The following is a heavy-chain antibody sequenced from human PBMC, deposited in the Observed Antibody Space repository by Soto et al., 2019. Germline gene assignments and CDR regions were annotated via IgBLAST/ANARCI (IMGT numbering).Heavy chain of an antibody. J-gene: IGHJ4*02. Sequence: SETLSLTCTVSGGSISSSSYYWGWIRQPPGKGLEWIGSIYYSGSTYYNPSLKSRVTISVDTSKNQFSLKLSSVTAADTAVYYCAIVVPAANFDYWGQGTLVTSPQ. CDR1: GGSISSSSYY. D-gene: IGHD2-2*01. V-gene: IGHV4-39*01. CDR2: IYYSGST. CDR3: AIVVPAANFDY.